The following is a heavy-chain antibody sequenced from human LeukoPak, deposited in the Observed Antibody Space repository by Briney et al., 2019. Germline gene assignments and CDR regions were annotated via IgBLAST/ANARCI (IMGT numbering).Heavy chain of an antibody. CDR3: ARGATFPYCSSTSCMEAFDI. D-gene: IGHD2-2*01. CDR1: GFTFSSYW. Sequence: GGSLRLSCAASGFTFSSYWMSWVRQAPGKGLEWVANIKQDGSEKYYVDSVKGRFTISRDNAKNSLYLQMNSLRAEDTAVYYCARGATFPYCSSTSCMEAFDIWGQGTMVTVSS. CDR2: IKQDGSEK. V-gene: IGHV3-7*01. J-gene: IGHJ3*02.